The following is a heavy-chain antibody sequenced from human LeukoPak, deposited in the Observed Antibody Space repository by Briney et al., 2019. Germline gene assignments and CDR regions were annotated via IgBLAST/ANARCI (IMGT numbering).Heavy chain of an antibody. Sequence: ASVKVSCKASGYTFTGYYMHWVRQAPGQGLEWMGWINPNSGGTNYAQKFQGRVTMTRDTSISTAYMELSRLRSDDTAVYYCARDGTWFGELFTLFDYWGQGTLVTVSS. J-gene: IGHJ4*02. CDR2: INPNSGGT. D-gene: IGHD3-10*01. CDR1: GYTFTGYY. CDR3: ARDGTWFGELFTLFDY. V-gene: IGHV1-2*02.